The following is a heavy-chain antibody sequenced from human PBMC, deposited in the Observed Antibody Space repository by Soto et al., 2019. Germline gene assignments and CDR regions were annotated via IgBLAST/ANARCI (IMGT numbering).Heavy chain of an antibody. J-gene: IGHJ4*02. D-gene: IGHD4-17*01. CDR3: ARGPGESDYLLDY. CDR1: GGSFSGYY. Sequence: SGTLTLTCAVYGGSFSGYYWSWIRQPPGKGLEWIGEINHSGSTNYNPSLKSRVTISVDTSKNQFSLKLSSVTAADTAVYYCARGPGESDYLLDYWGQGTLVTVSS. CDR2: INHSGST. V-gene: IGHV4-34*01.